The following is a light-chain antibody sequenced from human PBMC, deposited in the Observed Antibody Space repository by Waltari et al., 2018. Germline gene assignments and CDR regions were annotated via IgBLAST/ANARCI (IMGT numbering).Light chain of an antibody. CDR2: ADS. J-gene: IGLJ1*01. CDR1: HLVSTW. Sequence: SFELTQPSSVSVSPGQPASIACSGDHLVSTWTSWYQQKAGQSPVLVIYADSERPSGVPGRFSAARSGDTVTLNISGTQDLDEADYYCQTWDSNIFVFGPGTKVTVL. V-gene: IGLV3-1*01. CDR3: QTWDSNIFV.